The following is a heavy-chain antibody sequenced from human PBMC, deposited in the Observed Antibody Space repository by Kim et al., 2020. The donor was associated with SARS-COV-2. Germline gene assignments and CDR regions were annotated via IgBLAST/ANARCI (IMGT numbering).Heavy chain of an antibody. D-gene: IGHD3-9*01. Sequence: SETLSLTCTVSGGSISSSSYYWGWIRQPPGKGLEWIGSIYYSGSTYYNPSLKSRVTISVDTSKNQFSLKLSSVTAADTAVYYCASQEELRYFDWLWGDAFDIWGQGTMVTVSS. J-gene: IGHJ3*02. CDR3: ASQEELRYFDWLWGDAFDI. CDR1: GGSISSSSYY. CDR2: IYYSGST. V-gene: IGHV4-39*01.